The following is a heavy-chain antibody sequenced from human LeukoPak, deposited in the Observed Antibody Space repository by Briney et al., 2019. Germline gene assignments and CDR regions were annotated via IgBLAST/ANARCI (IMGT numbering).Heavy chain of an antibody. D-gene: IGHD1-14*01. CDR1: GYTFTGYY. V-gene: IGHV1-2*02. Sequence: ASVKVSCKASGYTFTGYYMHWVRQAPGQGLEWMGWINPDSGATNYAQRFQGRVTMTRDTSISTAYMELSRLRSDDTALYYCARSEMADYWGQGTLVTISS. J-gene: IGHJ4*02. CDR3: ARSEMADY. CDR2: INPDSGAT.